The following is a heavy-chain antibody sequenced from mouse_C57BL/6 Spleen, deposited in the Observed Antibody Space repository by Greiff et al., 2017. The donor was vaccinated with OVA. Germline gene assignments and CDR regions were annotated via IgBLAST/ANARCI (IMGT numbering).Heavy chain of an antibody. V-gene: IGHV1-54*01. Sequence: VQLQESGAELVRPGTSVKVSCKASGYAFTNYLIEWVKQRPGQGLEWIGVINPGSGGTNYNEKFKGKATLTADKSSSTAYMQLSSLTSEDSAVYFCARSPYDGYYVNYFDYWGQGTTLTVSS. CDR2: INPGSGGT. CDR1: GYAFTNYL. J-gene: IGHJ2*01. CDR3: ARSPYDGYYVNYFDY. D-gene: IGHD2-3*01.